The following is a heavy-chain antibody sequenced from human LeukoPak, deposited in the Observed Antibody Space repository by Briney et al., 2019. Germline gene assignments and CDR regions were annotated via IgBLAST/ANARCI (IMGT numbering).Heavy chain of an antibody. CDR2: IWYDGSNK. CDR3: ARVGYYYDSSGALDY. CDR1: GFIFNSYG. D-gene: IGHD3-22*01. V-gene: IGHV3-33*01. J-gene: IGHJ4*02. Sequence: QPGGSLRLSCAASGFIFNSYGMHWVRQAPGKGLEWVAVIWYDGSNKYYADSVKGRFTISRDNSKNTLYLQMNSLRAEDTAVYYCARVGYYYDSSGALDYWGQGTLVTVSS.